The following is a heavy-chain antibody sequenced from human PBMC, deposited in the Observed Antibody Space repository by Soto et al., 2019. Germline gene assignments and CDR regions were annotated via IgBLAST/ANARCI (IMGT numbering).Heavy chain of an antibody. Sequence: QITLKESGPALVKPTQTLTLTCTFSGFSLTTNGVGVAWIRQPPGKALEWLALINWDDDRHYNPSLTSRLTITKDTSKNQVVLTMTNMDPADTATYYCAHKEFRTSSPFYFGGPGILVTVSS. J-gene: IGHJ4*02. V-gene: IGHV2-5*02. CDR1: GFSLTTNGVG. CDR3: AHKEFRTSSPFYF. CDR2: INWDDDR.